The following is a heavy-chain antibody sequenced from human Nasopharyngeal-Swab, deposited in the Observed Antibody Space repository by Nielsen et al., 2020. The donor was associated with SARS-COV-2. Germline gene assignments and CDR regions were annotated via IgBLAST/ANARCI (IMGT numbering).Heavy chain of an antibody. Sequence: GESLKISCAASGFTFSGYGMSWIRQAPGKGLEWVSYISSSSYFTYYADSVKGRFTISRDNAKNSLYLQMDSLRAEDTAVYYCARGRSSYPPGYWGQGTQVTVSS. CDR2: ISSSSYFT. CDR3: ARGRSSYPPGY. J-gene: IGHJ4*02. CDR1: GFTFSGYG. V-gene: IGHV3-11*06. D-gene: IGHD2-2*01.